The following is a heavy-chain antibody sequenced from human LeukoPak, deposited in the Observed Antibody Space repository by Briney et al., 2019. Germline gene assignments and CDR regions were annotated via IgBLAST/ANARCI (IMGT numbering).Heavy chain of an antibody. V-gene: IGHV3-7*01. CDR2: INQDGSEE. CDR1: GFPFSDYW. Sequence: GESLRLSCAASGFPFSDYWMDWVRQAPGKGMEWVANINQDGSEENYADSVKGRFTISRDNAKNSLYLQMNSLRAEDTAVYYCSRSLDYWGRGALVTVSS. CDR3: SRSLDY. J-gene: IGHJ4*02.